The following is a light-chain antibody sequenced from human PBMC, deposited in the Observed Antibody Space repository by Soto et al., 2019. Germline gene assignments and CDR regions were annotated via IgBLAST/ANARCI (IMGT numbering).Light chain of an antibody. Sequence: EIVLTQSPGTLSLSSGERATLSCRASQSISSTYLTWYHQRPGQAPRLLIYDASRRATGIPDRFSGSGSGTDFSLTISRLEPEDFAVYYCQHYDSARWTFGLGTKVEIK. CDR1: QSISSTY. V-gene: IGKV3-20*01. CDR2: DAS. CDR3: QHYDSARWT. J-gene: IGKJ1*01.